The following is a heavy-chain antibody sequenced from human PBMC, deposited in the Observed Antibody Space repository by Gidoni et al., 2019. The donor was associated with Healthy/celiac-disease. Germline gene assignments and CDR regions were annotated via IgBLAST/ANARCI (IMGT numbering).Heavy chain of an antibody. D-gene: IGHD5-12*01. CDR1: GFTFTSYS. CDR2: ISSNSNYI. Sequence: EVQLVESGGGLVKPGGSLRLSCAASGFTFTSYSMNWVRQAPGKGLEWVSSISSNSNYIYYADSVKGRFTIARDNAKNSLYLQMNSLRAEDTAVYYCAREGDGYTVGDYWGQGTLATVSS. J-gene: IGHJ4*02. V-gene: IGHV3-21*01. CDR3: AREGDGYTVGDY.